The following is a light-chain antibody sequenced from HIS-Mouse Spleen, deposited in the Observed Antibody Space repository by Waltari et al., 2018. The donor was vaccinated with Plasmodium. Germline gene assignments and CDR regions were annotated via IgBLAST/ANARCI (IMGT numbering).Light chain of an antibody. CDR3: SSYAGSNNLV. CDR2: EVS. Sequence: QSALTQPPSASGSPGQSVTISCTGTSSDVGGYNYVSWYQQHPGQAPKHMIYEVSKRPAGVPERFSGSKAGNTASLTFSGLQAEDEADYYGSSYAGSNNLVFGGGTKLTVL. J-gene: IGLJ2*01. CDR1: SSDVGGYNY. V-gene: IGLV2-8*01.